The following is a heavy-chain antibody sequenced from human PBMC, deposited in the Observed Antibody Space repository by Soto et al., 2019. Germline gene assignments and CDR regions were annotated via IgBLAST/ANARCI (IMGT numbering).Heavy chain of an antibody. CDR3: ARVPGDYCSGGSCFDSLYYYYMDV. J-gene: IGHJ6*03. CDR1: GFTFSSYS. CDR2: ISSSSSTI. Sequence: EVQLVESGGGLVQPGGSLRLSCAASGFTFSSYSMNWVRQAPGKGLEWVSYISSSSSTIYYADSVKGRFTISRDNAKNSLYLQMNSLRAEDTAVYYCARVPGDYCSGGSCFDSLYYYYMDVWGKGTTVTVSS. D-gene: IGHD2-15*01. V-gene: IGHV3-48*01.